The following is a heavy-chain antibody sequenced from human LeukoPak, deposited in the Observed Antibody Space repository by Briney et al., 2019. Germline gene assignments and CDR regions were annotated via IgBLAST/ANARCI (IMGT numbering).Heavy chain of an antibody. J-gene: IGHJ3*02. CDR2: ISSSSSYI. CDR1: GLTFSSYS. D-gene: IGHD1-7*01. V-gene: IGHV3-21*01. CDR3: AREGAGHETNWNYVDAFDI. Sequence: PGGSLRLSCAASGLTFSSYSMNWVRQAPGKGLEWVSSISSSSSYIYYADSVKGRFTISRDNAKNSLYLQMNSLRAEDTAVYYCAREGAGHETNWNYVDAFDIWGQGTMVTVSS.